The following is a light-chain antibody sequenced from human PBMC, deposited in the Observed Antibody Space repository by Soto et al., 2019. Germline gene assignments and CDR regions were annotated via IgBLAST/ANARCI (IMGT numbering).Light chain of an antibody. V-gene: IGLV2-23*02. CDR3: CSYAGSSTFLYV. CDR1: SSDVGSYNL. Sequence: SVLTQPASVSGSPGQSITISCTGTSSDVGSYNLVSWYQQHPGKAPKLMIYEVSKRPSGVSNRFSGSKSGNTASLTISGLLAEDEADYYCCSYAGSSTFLYVFGTGTKVTVL. CDR2: EVS. J-gene: IGLJ1*01.